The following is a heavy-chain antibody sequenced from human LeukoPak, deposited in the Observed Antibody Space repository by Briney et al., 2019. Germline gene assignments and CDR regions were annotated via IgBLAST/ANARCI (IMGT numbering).Heavy chain of an antibody. CDR3: ARGDYYDSSGLDY. CDR2: ISSSSSYI. J-gene: IGHJ4*02. D-gene: IGHD3-22*01. CDR1: GFTFSSYS. Sequence: NPGGSLRLSCAASGFTFSSYSMNWVRQAPGKGLEWVSSISSSSSYIYYADSVKGRFTISRDNAKNSLYPQMSSLRAEDTAVYYCARGDYYDSSGLDYWGQGTLVTVSS. V-gene: IGHV3-21*01.